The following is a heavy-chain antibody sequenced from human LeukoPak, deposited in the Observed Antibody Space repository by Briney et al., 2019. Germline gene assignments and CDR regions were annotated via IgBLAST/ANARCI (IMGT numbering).Heavy chain of an antibody. CDR1: GGSPSRYS. J-gene: IGHJ3*01. CDR3: ARWGDGYIDAFDF. Sequence: SETLSLTCTVSGGSPSRYSWSWVRPPPGEGLEWIGYISYSGSPKYNPSLKSRVTISGDTSKNQFSLKLTSVTAADTAVYYCARWGDGYIDAFDFWGQGTMVTVSS. V-gene: IGHV4-59*01. CDR2: ISYSGSP. D-gene: IGHD5-24*01.